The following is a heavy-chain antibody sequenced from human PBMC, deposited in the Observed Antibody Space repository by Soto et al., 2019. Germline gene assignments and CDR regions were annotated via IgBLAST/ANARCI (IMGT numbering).Heavy chain of an antibody. CDR2: IFHGMSP. CDR3: TRDGDYGYSLAY. V-gene: IGHV4-4*02. Sequence: QVQLQESGPGLVKPSETLTLTCAVSGAFISKGKWWSWVRQPPGKGLEWIGEIFHGMSPNYNPSLRSRFTIEVDKSKNQFSLTFSVTAADTAMYYCTRDGDYGYSLAYWGQGTLVTVSS. D-gene: IGHD2-21*01. J-gene: IGHJ4*02. CDR1: GAFISKGKW.